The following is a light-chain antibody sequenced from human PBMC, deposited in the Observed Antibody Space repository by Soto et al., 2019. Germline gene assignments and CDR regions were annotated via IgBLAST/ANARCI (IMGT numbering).Light chain of an antibody. CDR1: RSVSTS. CDR2: DAS. CDR3: QQTYSFPQT. Sequence: DIPMTQSPSTLSASVGDRVTITCRASRSVSTSLAWYQKKPGKAPKLLIFDASSLESGVPSRFSGSGSGTELTLTISGLQPDDFATYFCQQTYSFPQTFGPGTKVEI. J-gene: IGKJ1*01. V-gene: IGKV1-5*01.